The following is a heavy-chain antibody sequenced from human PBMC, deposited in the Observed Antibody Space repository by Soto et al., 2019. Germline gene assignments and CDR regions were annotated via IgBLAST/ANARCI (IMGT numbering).Heavy chain of an antibody. Sequence: QVQLVESGGGVVQPGRSLRLSCAASGFTFSSYAMHWVRQAPGKGLEWVAVISYDGSNKYYADSVKGRFTISRDNSKNTLYLQMNSLRAEDTAVYYCARDAVAFDIWGQGAMVTVSS. V-gene: IGHV3-30-3*01. CDR1: GFTFSSYA. CDR3: ARDAVAFDI. CDR2: ISYDGSNK. J-gene: IGHJ3*02.